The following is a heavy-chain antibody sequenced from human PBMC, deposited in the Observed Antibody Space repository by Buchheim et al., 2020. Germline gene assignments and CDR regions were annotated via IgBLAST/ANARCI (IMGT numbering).Heavy chain of an antibody. V-gene: IGHV4-34*01. CDR2: INHNGST. CDR3: ARGPPLISDYYYGMDV. CDR1: GGSLSGYY. D-gene: IGHD2/OR15-2a*01. J-gene: IGHJ6*02. Sequence: QVQLQQWGAGLLKPSETLSLTCAVYGGSLSGYYWIWIRQRPGKGLEWIGEINHNGSTNYNPSLKSRVTVSVDTSKNQFSLKLTSVTVADTAVYYCARGPPLISDYYYGMDVWGQGTT.